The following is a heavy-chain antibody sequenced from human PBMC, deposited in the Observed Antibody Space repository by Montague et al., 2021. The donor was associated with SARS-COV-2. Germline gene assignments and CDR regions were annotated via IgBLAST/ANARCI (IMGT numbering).Heavy chain of an antibody. CDR3: ARDASSANSPANNWFDS. D-gene: IGHD1/OR15-1a*01. Sequence: SETLSLTCTVSGGSIRSYYWSWIRRPPGKGLEWIGRLSTSGSTNYNPSLKSRVTMSLDTSKNQVSLKLSSVTAADTAVYYCARDASSANSPANNWFDSWGQGTLVTVSS. V-gene: IGHV4-4*07. CDR1: GGSIRSYY. CDR2: LSTSGST. J-gene: IGHJ5*01.